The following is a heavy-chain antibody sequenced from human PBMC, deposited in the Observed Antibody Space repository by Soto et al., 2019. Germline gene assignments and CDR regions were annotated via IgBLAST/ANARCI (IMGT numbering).Heavy chain of an antibody. CDR3: VRGGVVSTGTTGPHYYYCGMDV. CDR2: INPNSGGT. V-gene: IGHV1-2*04. D-gene: IGHD1-1*01. Sequence: QVQLVQSGAEVKKPGASVKVSCKASGYTFTGYSMHWVRQAPGQGLEWMGWINPNSGGTNYAQKFQGWVTMTRDTSISTAYMELSRLRADDTAVYYFVRGGVVSTGTTGPHYYYCGMDVWGQGTTVTVSS. J-gene: IGHJ6*02. CDR1: GYTFTGYS.